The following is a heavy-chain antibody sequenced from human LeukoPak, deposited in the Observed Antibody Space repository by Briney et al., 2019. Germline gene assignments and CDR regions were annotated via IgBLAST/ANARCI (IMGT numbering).Heavy chain of an antibody. J-gene: IGHJ5*02. D-gene: IGHD3-10*01. CDR3: ASHYYGSGSIGFDP. CDR2: IYYSGST. CDR1: GGSISSGGYY. Sequence: PSETLSLTCTVSGGSISSGGYYWSWIRQHPGKGLEWIGYIYYSGSTYYNPSLKSRVTISVDTSKNQFSLKLSSVTAADTAVYYCASHYYGSGSIGFDPWGQGTLVTVSS. V-gene: IGHV4-31*03.